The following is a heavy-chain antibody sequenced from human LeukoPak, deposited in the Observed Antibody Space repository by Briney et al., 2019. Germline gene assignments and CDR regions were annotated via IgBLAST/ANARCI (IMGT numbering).Heavy chain of an antibody. CDR2: INHSGST. J-gene: IGHJ4*02. CDR1: GGSISSSSYY. CDR3: ARGADGGFDY. Sequence: SETLSLTCTVSGGSISSSSYYWGWIRQPPGKGLEWIGEINHSGSTNYNPSLKSRVTISVDTSKNQFSLKLSSVTAADTAVYYCARGADGGFDYWGQGTLVTVFS. V-gene: IGHV4-39*07. D-gene: IGHD3-10*01.